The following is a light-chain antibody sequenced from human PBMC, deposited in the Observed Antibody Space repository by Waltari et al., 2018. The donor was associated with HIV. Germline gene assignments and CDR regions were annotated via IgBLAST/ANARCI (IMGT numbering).Light chain of an antibody. V-gene: IGLV3-25*02. CDR3: QATDNRGTHVV. Sequence: SYELTHPPSVSVSPGQTADITCFGDDLPSQSVHWYQQKPGQAPELVIYKDRKRPWGIPKRFSGDTSGTSVTLTIRGVQAEDEADYYCQATDNRGTHVVFGGGNKLNVL. CDR1: DLPSQS. CDR2: KDR. J-gene: IGLJ2*01.